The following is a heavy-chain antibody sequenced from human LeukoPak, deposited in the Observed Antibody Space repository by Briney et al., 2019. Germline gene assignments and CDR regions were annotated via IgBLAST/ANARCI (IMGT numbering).Heavy chain of an antibody. Sequence: SETLSLTCTVSGGSISSDSYYWRWIRQPAGKGLEWIGRIYTSGSTNYNPSLKSRVTMSVDTSKNQFSLKLRSVTAADTAVYYCARDFWSGSYYFDYWGQGTLVTVSS. D-gene: IGHD3-3*01. CDR2: IYTSGST. J-gene: IGHJ4*02. CDR3: ARDFWSGSYYFDY. V-gene: IGHV4-61*02. CDR1: GGSISSDSYY.